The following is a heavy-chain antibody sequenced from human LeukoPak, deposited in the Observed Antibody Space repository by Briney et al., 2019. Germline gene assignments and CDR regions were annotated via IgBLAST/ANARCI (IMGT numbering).Heavy chain of an antibody. J-gene: IGHJ5*02. CDR2: ISYSGST. CDR1: GDSITTSY. V-gene: IGHV4-59*12. D-gene: IGHD1-7*01. Sequence: SETLSLTCTVSGDSITTSYWSWIRRPPGKGLEWIGYISYSGSTNYNPSLKSRVTMSVDTSKNQFSLKLSSVTAADTAVYYCARVITGTTLFSWFDPWGQGTLVTVSS. CDR3: ARVITGTTLFSWFDP.